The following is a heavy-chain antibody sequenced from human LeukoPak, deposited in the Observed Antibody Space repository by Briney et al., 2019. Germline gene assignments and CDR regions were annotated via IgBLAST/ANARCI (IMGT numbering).Heavy chain of an antibody. CDR1: GGSISNYY. D-gene: IGHD6-19*01. CDR3: ARDSSGSGWYIIDQ. CDR2: FYTSGST. Sequence: SETLSLTCTVSGGSISNYYWSWIRQPAGKGLEWVGRFYTSGSTLYNPSLKSRVTISIDKSKNQFSLKLTSVTAADTAVYYCARDSSGSGWYIIDQWGQGTVVAVCS. J-gene: IGHJ4*02. V-gene: IGHV4-4*07.